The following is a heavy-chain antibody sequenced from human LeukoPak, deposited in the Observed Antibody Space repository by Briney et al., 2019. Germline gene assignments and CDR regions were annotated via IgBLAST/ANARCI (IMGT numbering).Heavy chain of an antibody. CDR3: ARGGPWSFDC. D-gene: IGHD1-26*01. V-gene: IGHV3-23*01. J-gene: IGHJ4*02. CDR1: GFTFNSYS. CDR2: ISGSGGST. Sequence: GSLKLSLAASGFTFNSYSISWVPQAPGKGLEWVSAISGSGGSTYYADSVKGRFTISRDNAKNSLCLQMYSLRGEDTAVYYCARGGPWSFDCWGQGTLVTVSS.